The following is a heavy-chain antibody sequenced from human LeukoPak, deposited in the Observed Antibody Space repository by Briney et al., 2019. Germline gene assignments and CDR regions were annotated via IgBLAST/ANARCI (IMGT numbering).Heavy chain of an antibody. CDR1: GGSISSGDYY. CDR3: ARDPITMVRGVIPHSDY. Sequence: SQTLSLTCTVSGGSISSGDYYWSWIRQPPGKGLEWIGYIYYSGSTYYNPSLKSRVTISVDTSKNQLSLKLSSVTAADTAVYYCARDPITMVRGVIPHSDYWGQGTLVTVSS. D-gene: IGHD3-10*01. V-gene: IGHV4-30-4*08. CDR2: IYYSGST. J-gene: IGHJ4*02.